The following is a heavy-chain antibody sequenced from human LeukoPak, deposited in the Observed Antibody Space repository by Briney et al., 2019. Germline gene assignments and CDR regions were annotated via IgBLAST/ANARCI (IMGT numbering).Heavy chain of an antibody. J-gene: IGHJ4*02. CDR2: IISSSGTI. CDR3: ARDQSDYYGSGSYSEGSY. D-gene: IGHD3-10*01. Sequence: QPGGSLRLSCAPSGLTFRTYSRRGAPQPPGRGRGWVSNIISSSGTIYYADSVKGRFTISRDNAKNSLYLQMNGLRDEDTAVYYCARDQSDYYGSGSYSEGSYWGQGTLVTVSS. CDR1: GLTFRTYS. V-gene: IGHV3-48*02.